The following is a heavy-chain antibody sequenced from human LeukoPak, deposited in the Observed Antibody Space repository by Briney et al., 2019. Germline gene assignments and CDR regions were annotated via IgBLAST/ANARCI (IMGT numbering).Heavy chain of an antibody. D-gene: IGHD1-14*01. V-gene: IGHV4-59*05. Sequence: SETLSLTCTVSGGSISSYYWSWIRQPAGKGLEWIGRIFASGSSDYNPSLKSRVTISVDTSKNQFSLKLTSVTAADTAVYYCVRLNRSDLDYWGQGTLVTVSS. J-gene: IGHJ4*02. CDR2: IFASGSS. CDR3: VRLNRSDLDY. CDR1: GGSISSYY.